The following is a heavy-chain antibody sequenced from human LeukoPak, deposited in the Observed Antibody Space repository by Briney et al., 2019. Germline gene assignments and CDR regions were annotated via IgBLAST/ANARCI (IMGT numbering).Heavy chain of an antibody. Sequence: SETLSLTCAVYGGSFSGYYWSWIRLPPGKGLEWIGEINHSGSTNYNPSLESRVTISVDTSKNQFSLMLSSVTAADTAVYYCARQGYSSSWYYFDYWGQGTLVTVSS. CDR2: INHSGST. D-gene: IGHD6-13*01. CDR3: ARQGYSSSWYYFDY. CDR1: GGSFSGYY. J-gene: IGHJ4*02. V-gene: IGHV4-34*01.